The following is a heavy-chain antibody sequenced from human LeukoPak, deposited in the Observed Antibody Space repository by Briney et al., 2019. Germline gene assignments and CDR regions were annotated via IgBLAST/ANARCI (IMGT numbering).Heavy chain of an antibody. D-gene: IGHD3-10*01. V-gene: IGHV3-48*01. CDR2: ISSSSSTI. CDR1: GFTFSSYS. CDR3: ARDCEWCGSGSYPTLLFRYYGMDV. J-gene: IGHJ6*02. Sequence: GGSLRLSCAASGFTFSSYSMNWVRQAPGKRLEWVSYISSSSSTIYYADSVKGRFTISRDNAKNSLYLQMNSLRAEDTAVYYCARDCEWCGSGSYPTLLFRYYGMDVWGQGTTVTVSS.